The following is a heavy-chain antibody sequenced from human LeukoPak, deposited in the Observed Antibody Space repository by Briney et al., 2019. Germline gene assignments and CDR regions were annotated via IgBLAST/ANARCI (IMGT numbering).Heavy chain of an antibody. CDR3: ARDPSPFDI. Sequence: GGSLRLSCAASGFTFDDYAMHWVRQAPGKGLEWVSGISWNSGSIGYADSVKGRFTISRDNAKNSLYLQMNSLRAEDTAVYYCARDPSPFDIWGQGTMVTVSS. CDR2: ISWNSGSI. V-gene: IGHV3-9*01. CDR1: GFTFDDYA. J-gene: IGHJ3*02.